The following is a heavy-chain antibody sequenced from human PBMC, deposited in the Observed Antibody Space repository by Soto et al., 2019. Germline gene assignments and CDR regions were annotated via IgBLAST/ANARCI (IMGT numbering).Heavy chain of an antibody. CDR3: ATSLVTSRARVDY. J-gene: IGHJ4*02. V-gene: IGHV4-31*03. Sequence: SETLSLTCTVSGGYIYTGGFYWSWIRQLPGKGLEWLGYIYYTGSTQYTPSLKSRLSISTDTSDNQFSLRLNSVTAADTAVYYCATSLVTSRARVDYWGQGTPVTVSS. CDR2: IYYTGST. D-gene: IGHD1-26*01. CDR1: GGYIYTGGFY.